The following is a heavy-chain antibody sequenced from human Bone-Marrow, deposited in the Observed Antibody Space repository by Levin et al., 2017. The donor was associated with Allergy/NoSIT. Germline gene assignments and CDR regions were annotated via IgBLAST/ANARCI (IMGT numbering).Heavy chain of an antibody. D-gene: IGHD3-22*01. J-gene: IGHJ4*02. CDR2: ISGSGGST. V-gene: IGHV3-23*01. CDR1: GFTFNNYA. Sequence: QTGESLKISCAASGFTFNNYAMNWVRQAPGKGLEWVSGISGSGGSTYYADSVKGRFTMSRDNSKNTLYLQLNSLRVEDTALYYCVSSSGYYRSDYFDYWGQGTLVTVSS. CDR3: VSSSGYYRSDYFDY.